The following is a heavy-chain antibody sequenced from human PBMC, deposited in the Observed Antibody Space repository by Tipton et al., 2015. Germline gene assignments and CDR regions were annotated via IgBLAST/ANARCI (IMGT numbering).Heavy chain of an antibody. V-gene: IGHV4-59*01. CDR1: GGSISSYY. J-gene: IGHJ3*01. CDR3: ARDFLYSGFYAFDR. Sequence: LRLSWTVSGGSISSYYWSWIRQSPGEGLEWIGYIYHSGGTNYSTNYNPSLKSRVSISVDTSKTHVSLKLTSVTPADTAVYYCARDFLYSGFYAFDRWGQGTVVTVSS. CDR2: IYHSGGTNYST. D-gene: IGHD5-12*01.